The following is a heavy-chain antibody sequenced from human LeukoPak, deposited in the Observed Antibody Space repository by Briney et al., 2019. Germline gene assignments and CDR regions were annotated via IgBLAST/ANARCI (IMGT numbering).Heavy chain of an antibody. Sequence: PGGSLRLSCAASGFSFSTNGMHWVRQTPGKGLEWVATTSYDASNKYYADSMRGRFTISRDNSKNTLYLQMNSLRPEDTAVYYCAKGSVPAPIGMDVWGQGTTVTVSS. CDR2: TSYDASNK. CDR3: AKGSVPAPIGMDV. V-gene: IGHV3-30*18. D-gene: IGHD2-2*01. CDR1: GFSFSTNG. J-gene: IGHJ6*02.